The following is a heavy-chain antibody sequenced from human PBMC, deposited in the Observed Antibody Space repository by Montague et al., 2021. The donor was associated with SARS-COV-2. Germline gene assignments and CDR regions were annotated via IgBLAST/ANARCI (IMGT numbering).Heavy chain of an antibody. CDR1: GFTFSAYY. V-gene: IGHV3-7*01. CDR2: MSEDGRQK. D-gene: IGHD1-26*01. J-gene: IGHJ4*02. CDR3: AKHLGDVGATCFDQ. Sequence: SLRLSLSASGFTFSAYYMTWVRQAPGKGLEWVASMSEDGRQKYYVDSVKGRFTISRDNAESSLSLQMNTLRAEDTAIYYCAKHLGDVGATCFDQWGQGTLVTVSS.